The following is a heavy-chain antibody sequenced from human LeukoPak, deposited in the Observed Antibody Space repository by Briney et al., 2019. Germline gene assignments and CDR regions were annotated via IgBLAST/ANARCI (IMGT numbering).Heavy chain of an antibody. CDR1: GFTFSSYG. V-gene: IGHV3-49*04. CDR2: IRSKAYGGTT. CDR3: TRGNYYDSSGYYVF. Sequence: GRSLRLSCAASGFTFSSYGMHWVRQAPGKGLEWVGFIRSKAYGGTTEYAASVKGRFTISRDDSKSIAYLQMNSLKTEDTAVYYCTRGNYYDSSGYYVFWGQGTLVTVSS. D-gene: IGHD3-22*01. J-gene: IGHJ4*02.